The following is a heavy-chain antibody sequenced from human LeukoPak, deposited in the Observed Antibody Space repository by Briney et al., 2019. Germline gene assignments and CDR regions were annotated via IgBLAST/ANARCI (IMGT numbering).Heavy chain of an antibody. CDR3: ARQTTYCSGGSCYRSFDY. CDR1: GYTFSGYY. Sequence: SVKVSCKASGYTFSGYYMHWVRQAPGQGLEWKGWINPNTGGTNYAHKFQGRVTMTRDTSINTAYMELRRLRSDDTAVYYCARQTTYCSGGSCYRSFDYWGQGSLVTVSS. J-gene: IGHJ4*02. D-gene: IGHD2-15*01. CDR2: INPNTGGT. V-gene: IGHV1-2*02.